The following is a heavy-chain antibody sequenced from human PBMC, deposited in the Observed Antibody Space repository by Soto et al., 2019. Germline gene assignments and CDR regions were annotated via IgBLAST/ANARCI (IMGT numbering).Heavy chain of an antibody. CDR2: ISYDGSNK. CDR1: GFTFSSYG. D-gene: IGHD3-10*01. CDR3: AKPMVRGHDLYYYGMDV. J-gene: IGHJ6*02. V-gene: IGHV3-30*18. Sequence: GGSLRLSCAASGFTFSSYGMHWVRQAPGKGLEWVAVISYDGSNKYYADSVKGRFTISRDNSKNTLYLQMNSLRAEDTAVYYCAKPMVRGHDLYYYGMDVWGQGTTVTVSS.